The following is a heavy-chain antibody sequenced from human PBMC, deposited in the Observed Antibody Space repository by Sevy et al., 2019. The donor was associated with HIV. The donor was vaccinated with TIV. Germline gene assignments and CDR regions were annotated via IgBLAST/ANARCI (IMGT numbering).Heavy chain of an antibody. J-gene: IGHJ6*02. V-gene: IGHV3-23*01. CDR1: GFTFSSYA. Sequence: GGSLRLSCAASGFTFSSYAMSWVRQAPGKGLEWVSAICGSGGSTYYADSVKGRFTISRDNSKNTLYLQMNSLRAEDTAVYYCAKDFLFVVVPAANGMDVWGQGTTVTVSS. CDR3: AKDFLFVVVPAANGMDV. CDR2: ICGSGGST. D-gene: IGHD2-2*01.